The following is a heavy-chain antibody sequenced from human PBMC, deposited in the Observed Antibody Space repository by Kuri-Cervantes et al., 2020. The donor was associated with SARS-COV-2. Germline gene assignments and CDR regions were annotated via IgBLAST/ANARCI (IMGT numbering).Heavy chain of an antibody. V-gene: IGHV1-18*01. CDR3: ARGVTMVRGVSLQQQSLGIEGY. Sequence: ASVKVSCKASGYTFTSYGISWVRQAPGQGLEWMGWISAYNGNTNYAQKLQGRVTMTTDTSTSTAYMEQSSLRSDDTAVYYCARGVTMVRGVSLQQQSLGIEGYWGQGTLVTVSS. CDR2: ISAYNGNT. J-gene: IGHJ4*02. CDR1: GYTFTSYG. D-gene: IGHD3-10*01.